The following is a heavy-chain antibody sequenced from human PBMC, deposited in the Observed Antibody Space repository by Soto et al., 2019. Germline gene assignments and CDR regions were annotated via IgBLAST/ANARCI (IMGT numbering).Heavy chain of an antibody. CDR1: GDSVSRNNAA. J-gene: IGHJ6*02. CDR3: TNWGMNV. V-gene: IGHV6-1*01. Sequence: SQTLSLTCAISGDSVSRNNAAWNWIRLSPSRGLEWLGRTYYRSKWYNDYAESVKSRAIINSDTSKNQCSLQLDSVTPEDTAVYYCTNWGMNVWGQGTTVTVSS. CDR2: TYYRSKWYN. D-gene: IGHD1-1*01.